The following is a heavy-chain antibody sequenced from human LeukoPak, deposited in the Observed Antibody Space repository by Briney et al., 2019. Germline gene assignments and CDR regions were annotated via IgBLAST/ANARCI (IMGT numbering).Heavy chain of an antibody. Sequence: PGGSLRLSCAASGFTFSSYNMNWVRQAPGKGLEWVSSISSSSSYIYYADSVKGRFTISRDNAKNSLYLQMNSLRAEDTAVYYCARDVVYSSSSFGAFDIWGQGTLVTVSS. CDR3: ARDVVYSSSSFGAFDI. J-gene: IGHJ4*02. V-gene: IGHV3-21*01. D-gene: IGHD6-6*01. CDR2: ISSSSSYI. CDR1: GFTFSSYN.